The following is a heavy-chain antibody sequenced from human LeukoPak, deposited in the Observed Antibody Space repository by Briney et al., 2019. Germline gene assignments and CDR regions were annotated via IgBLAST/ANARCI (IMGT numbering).Heavy chain of an antibody. V-gene: IGHV1-69*13. Sequence: ASVKVSCKASGGTFISYAISWVRQAPGQGLEWMGGIIPIFGTANYAQKFQGRVTITADESTSTAYMELSSLRSEDTAVYYCAIARSYSGSYFILYIDYWGQGTLVTVSS. CDR2: IIPIFGTA. D-gene: IGHD1-26*01. CDR3: AIARSYSGSYFILYIDY. CDR1: GGTFISYA. J-gene: IGHJ4*02.